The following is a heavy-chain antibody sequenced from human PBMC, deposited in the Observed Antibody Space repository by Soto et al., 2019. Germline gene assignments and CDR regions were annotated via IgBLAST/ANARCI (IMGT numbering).Heavy chain of an antibody. Sequence: QLQLQELGPGLVKPSETLSLTCTVSGDSIRSSSYWGWIHQPPGKGLEWIGSIYSTGNTYYNPSLNSQVTISLDTSKNQFSLNVISVTAADTAVYYCRRSSRYSTDVWGQGTTVTVSS. CDR3: RRSSRYSTDV. D-gene: IGHD6-13*01. V-gene: IGHV4-39*01. J-gene: IGHJ6*02. CDR1: GDSIRSSSY. CDR2: IYSTGNT.